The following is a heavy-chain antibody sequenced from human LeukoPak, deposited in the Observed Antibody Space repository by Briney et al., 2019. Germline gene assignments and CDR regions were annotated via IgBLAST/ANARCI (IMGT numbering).Heavy chain of an antibody. CDR1: GGSISSYY. D-gene: IGHD2-2*01. CDR3: AKVWSRQLRLYFDY. CDR2: IYYSGST. Sequence: PSETLSLTCTVSGGSISSYYWSWIRQPPGKGLEWIGYIYYSGSTNYNPSLKSRVTISVDTSKNQFSLKLSSVTAADTAVYYCAKVWSRQLRLYFDYWGQGTLVTVSS. J-gene: IGHJ4*02. V-gene: IGHV4-59*01.